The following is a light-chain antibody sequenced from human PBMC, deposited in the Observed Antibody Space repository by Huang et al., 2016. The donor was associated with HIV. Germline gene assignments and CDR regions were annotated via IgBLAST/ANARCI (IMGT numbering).Light chain of an antibody. Sequence: EIVLTQSPATLSLSPGERATLACRASQGVGSFLAWYQQKPGQAPRLLIYAASYRATGIPARFSGSGSGTDFTLTISSLEPEDFAVYYCQQRTYSFTFGPGTKVD. CDR1: QGVGSF. J-gene: IGKJ3*01. CDR3: QQRTYSFT. CDR2: AAS. V-gene: IGKV3D-11*01.